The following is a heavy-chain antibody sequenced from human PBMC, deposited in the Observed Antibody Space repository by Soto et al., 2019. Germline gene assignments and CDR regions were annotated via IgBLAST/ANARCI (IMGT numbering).Heavy chain of an antibody. CDR1: GFTFSSYA. V-gene: IGHV3-23*01. J-gene: IGHJ6*03. Sequence: GGSLRLSCAASGFTFSSYAMSWVRQAPGKGLEWVSAISGSGGSTYYADSVKGRFTISRDNSKNTLYLQMNSLRAEDTAVYYCCKGTNDYYYMDVCGKGTTVSVSS. CDR2: ISGSGGST. D-gene: IGHD2-8*01. CDR3: CKGTNDYYYMDV.